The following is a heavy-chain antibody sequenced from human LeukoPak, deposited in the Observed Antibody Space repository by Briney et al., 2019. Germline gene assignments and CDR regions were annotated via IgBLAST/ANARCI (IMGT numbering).Heavy chain of an antibody. CDR3: ARIRRYDCDGFRPGWVYWYFDV. CDR1: GGSISGYY. CDR2: IYYNGST. Sequence: PSETLSLTCSVSGGSISGYYWSWIRQPPGKGLEGIGFIYYNGSTNYNPSLKSRITISVDTSKNQFSLKLNSVTAADTAIFYCARIRRYDCDGFRPGWVYWYFDVWGRGTLVTVSS. J-gene: IGHJ2*01. V-gene: IGHV4-59*01. D-gene: IGHD2-21*02.